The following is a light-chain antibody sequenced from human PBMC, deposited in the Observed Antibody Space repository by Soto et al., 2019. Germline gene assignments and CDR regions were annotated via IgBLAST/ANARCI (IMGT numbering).Light chain of an antibody. Sequence: DIQMTQSPSTLSASVGDRVTITCRASQSISSWLAWYQQKPGKAPKLLIYGASSLQRGVPSRFSGSGSGTEFTLTISSLQPDDFATYYCQQYDYFRTFGQGTKVEI. CDR3: QQYDYFRT. CDR2: GAS. J-gene: IGKJ1*01. CDR1: QSISSW. V-gene: IGKV1-5*01.